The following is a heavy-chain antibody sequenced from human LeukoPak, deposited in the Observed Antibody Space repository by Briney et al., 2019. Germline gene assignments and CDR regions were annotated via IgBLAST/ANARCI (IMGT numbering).Heavy chain of an antibody. D-gene: IGHD6-19*01. V-gene: IGHV4-39*07. CDR2: IYHDGRI. CDR3: ARSYSSGWEYTWFDP. Sequence: PSETLSLTCTVSGGSISSSSYYWGWIRQPPGKGLEWIGSIYHDGRIDYNPSLNSRVTISRDTSNDQFSLKLSSVTAADTAMYYCARSYSSGWEYTWFDPWGQGTLVTVSS. J-gene: IGHJ5*02. CDR1: GGSISSSSYY.